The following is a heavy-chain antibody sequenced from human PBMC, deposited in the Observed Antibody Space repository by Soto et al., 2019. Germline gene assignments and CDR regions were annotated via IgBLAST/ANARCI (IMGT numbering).Heavy chain of an antibody. CDR2: IYAGSIT. CDR3: ARDMHAGFTHYFDP. V-gene: IGHV3-53*01. D-gene: IGHD1-26*01. CDR1: GFTVTSNY. J-gene: IGHJ5*02. Sequence: LRLSCAASGFTVTSNYMSWVRQAAGRGLEWVSVIYAGSITFYADSVKGRFTISRDSSKNSLYLEMNSLRAEDTAVYYCARDMHAGFTHYFDPWGQGTLVTVSS.